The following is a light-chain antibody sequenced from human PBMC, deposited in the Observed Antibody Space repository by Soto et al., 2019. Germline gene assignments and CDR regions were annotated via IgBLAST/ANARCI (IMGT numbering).Light chain of an antibody. V-gene: IGKV3-20*01. J-gene: IGKJ1*01. Sequence: EIVLTQSPGTRSLSSGERDTLSCRASQSVSSSSLAWYQHKRGQAPRLLIHGASSRATGIPDRFSGSGSGTDFTLTISRLEPEDFAVYYCQQYGGSPRTFGQGTKVEVK. CDR3: QQYGGSPRT. CDR2: GAS. CDR1: QSVSSSS.